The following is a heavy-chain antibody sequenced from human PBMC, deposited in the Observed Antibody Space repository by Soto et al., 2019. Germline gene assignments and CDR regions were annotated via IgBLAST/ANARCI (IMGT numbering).Heavy chain of an antibody. CDR3: ARDLSQDWYFDL. CDR2: IWHDGSEI. V-gene: IGHV3-33*01. Sequence: GGSLRLSCVVPGSIFIGYGMHWVRQAPGKGLEWVAVIWHDGSEIYYADSVKGRFTISRDNSKNTLYLQMNSLRAEDTAVYYCARDLSQDWYFDLWGRGTLVTVSS. J-gene: IGHJ2*01. CDR1: GSIFIGYG.